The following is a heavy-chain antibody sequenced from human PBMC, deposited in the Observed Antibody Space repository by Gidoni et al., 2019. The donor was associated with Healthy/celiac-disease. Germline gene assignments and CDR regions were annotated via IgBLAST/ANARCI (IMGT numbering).Heavy chain of an antibody. CDR1: GGSTGCSY. Sequence: QVQLQESGPGLVKPSVTLSLTCTVSGGSTGCSYCSWVMPPPGKGLEWIGYIYYSGSTNYNPSLKSRVTISVGTSKNKFSLKLSSVTAADTAVYYCARVKREIGLRYFDWSNGSDELEAFDIWGQGTMVTVSS. J-gene: IGHJ3*02. CDR2: IYYSGST. D-gene: IGHD3-9*01. CDR3: ARVKREIGLRYFDWSNGSDELEAFDI. V-gene: IGHV4-59*01.